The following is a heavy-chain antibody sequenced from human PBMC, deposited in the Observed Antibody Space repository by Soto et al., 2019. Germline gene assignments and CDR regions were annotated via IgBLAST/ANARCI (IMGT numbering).Heavy chain of an antibody. D-gene: IGHD2-2*01. Sequence: GGSLRLSCGASGFTFSANAMHWVRQAPGKGLEWVAFISYDGRTKYYADSVKGRFTISRDNSKNTVYLQMNSLRPEDTAVYYCAKDRATCYAIDYWGEGTLVTVSS. CDR1: GFTFSANA. CDR3: AKDRATCYAIDY. V-gene: IGHV3-30*18. CDR2: ISYDGRTK. J-gene: IGHJ4*02.